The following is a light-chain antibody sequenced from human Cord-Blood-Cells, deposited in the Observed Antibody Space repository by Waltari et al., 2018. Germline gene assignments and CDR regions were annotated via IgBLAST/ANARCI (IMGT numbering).Light chain of an antibody. CDR3: QSADSSGTYPV. V-gene: IGLV3-25*03. CDR1: ALPKQY. J-gene: IGLJ3*02. Sequence: SSELTQPPSVSVSPGQTARITCPGDALPKQYAYCYQQKPGQAPVLVIYKDSERPSGIPERFSGSSSGTTVTLTISGVQAEDEADYYCQSADSSGTYPVFGGGTKLTVL. CDR2: KDS.